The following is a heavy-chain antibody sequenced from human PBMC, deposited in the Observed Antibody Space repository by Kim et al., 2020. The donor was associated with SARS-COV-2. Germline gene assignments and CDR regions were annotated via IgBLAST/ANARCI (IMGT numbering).Heavy chain of an antibody. J-gene: IGHJ4*02. CDR3: ARDLEAIAVGSLGY. Sequence: AASVKGRFTISRDNAKNSLYLQMNSLRAEDTAVYYCARDLEAIAVGSLGYWGQGTLVTVSS. V-gene: IGHV3-21*01. D-gene: IGHD6-19*01.